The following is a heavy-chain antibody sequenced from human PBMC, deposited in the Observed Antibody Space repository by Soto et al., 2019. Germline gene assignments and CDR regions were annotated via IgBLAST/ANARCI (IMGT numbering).Heavy chain of an antibody. CDR1: GGSISSSSYY. J-gene: IGHJ3*02. Sequence: QLQLQESGPGLVKPSETLSLTCTVSGGSISSSSYYWGWIRQPPGKGLEWIGSIYYSGSTYYNPSLKSRVTISVDTSKTQFSLKLSSVTAADTAVYYCARHYVGDDAFDIWGQGTMVTVSS. D-gene: IGHD3-16*01. V-gene: IGHV4-39*01. CDR3: ARHYVGDDAFDI. CDR2: IYYSGST.